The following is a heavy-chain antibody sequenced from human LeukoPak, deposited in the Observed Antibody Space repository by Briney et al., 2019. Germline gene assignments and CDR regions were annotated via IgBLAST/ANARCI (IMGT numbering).Heavy chain of an antibody. J-gene: IGHJ4*02. CDR3: ARDVEEGVCY. Sequence: GGSLRLSCAASGFTFSTHAMHWVRQAPGKGLEWGAFISYDATKKTYTDSVKGHFTISRDNSKNTLYLQMNSLRAEDTAVYYCARDVEEGVCYWGQGTLVTVSS. CDR1: GFTFSTHA. D-gene: IGHD3-16*01. V-gene: IGHV3-30*14. CDR2: ISYDATKK.